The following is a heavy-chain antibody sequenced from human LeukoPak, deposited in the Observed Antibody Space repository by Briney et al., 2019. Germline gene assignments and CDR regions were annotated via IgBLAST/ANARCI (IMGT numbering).Heavy chain of an antibody. CDR1: GYSISSDYY. CDR2: IYRSGRT. V-gene: IGHV4-38-2*01. J-gene: IGHJ5*02. D-gene: IGHD2-21*02. Sequence: SETLSLTCAVSGYSISSDYYWGWIRQPPGRGLEWVASIYRSGRTYYNPSLRSRVTISLDTSKNQFSLRLKSVTAADTAVYYCARHECGGDCYSPIQLWFDPWGQGTLVTVSS. CDR3: ARHECGGDCYSPIQLWFDP.